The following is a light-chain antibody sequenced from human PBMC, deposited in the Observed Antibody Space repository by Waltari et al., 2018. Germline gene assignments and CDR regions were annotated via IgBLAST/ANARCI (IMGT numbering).Light chain of an antibody. CDR2: EVS. J-gene: IGLJ2*01. V-gene: IGLV2-14*01. Sequence: QSALTQPASVSGSPGQSIPISCTGTSSHVGGYNYVSWYQQHQGKAPKLMIYEVSNRPSGVSNRFSGSKSGNTASLTISGLQAEDEADYYCSSYTSSSSVVFGGGTKLTVL. CDR3: SSYTSSSSVV. CDR1: SSHVGGYNY.